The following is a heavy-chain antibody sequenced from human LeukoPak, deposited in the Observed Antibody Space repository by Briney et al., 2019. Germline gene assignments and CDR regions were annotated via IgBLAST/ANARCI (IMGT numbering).Heavy chain of an antibody. CDR1: GYSISSGYY. V-gene: IGHV4-38-2*02. J-gene: IGHJ4*02. CDR2: INHSGST. Sequence: SETLSLTCTVSGYSISSGYYWSWIRQPPGKGLEWIGEINHSGSTNYNPSLKSRVTISVDTSKNQFSLKLSSVTAADTAVYYCAGGWRYSSSWGQGTLVTVSS. CDR3: AGGWRYSSS. D-gene: IGHD6-13*01.